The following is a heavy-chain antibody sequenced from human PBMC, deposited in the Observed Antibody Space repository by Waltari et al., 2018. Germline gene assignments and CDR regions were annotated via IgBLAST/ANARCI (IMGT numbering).Heavy chain of an antibody. CDR2: IIPIFGTA. V-gene: IGHV1-69*06. CDR1: GGTFSSYA. CDR3: ARDCEGYCSGGSLREMDV. J-gene: IGHJ6*02. Sequence: EVKKPGSSVKVSCKASGGTFSSYAISWVRQAPGQGLEWMGRIIPIFGTANYAQKFQGRVTITADKSTSTAYMELSSLRSEDTAVYYCARDCEGYCSGGSLREMDVWGQGTTVIVSS. D-gene: IGHD2-15*01.